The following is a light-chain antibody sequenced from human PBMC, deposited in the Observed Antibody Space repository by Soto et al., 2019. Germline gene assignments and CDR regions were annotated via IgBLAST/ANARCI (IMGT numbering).Light chain of an antibody. Sequence: DILMTQSPATLSVSPGERATLSCRASQSVSSRLAWYQQKPGQAPRVLIDGASTRATGSPARFSGRGSGTEFPLTISSLQSEDFVDYFCQQYDIWPWTFGQGTKVDIK. V-gene: IGKV3-15*01. CDR3: QQYDIWPWT. CDR1: QSVSSR. J-gene: IGKJ1*01. CDR2: GAS.